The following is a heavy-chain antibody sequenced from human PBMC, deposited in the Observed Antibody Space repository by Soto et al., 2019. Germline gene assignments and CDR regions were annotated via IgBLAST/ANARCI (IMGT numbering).Heavy chain of an antibody. V-gene: IGHV3-30-3*01. D-gene: IGHD1-1*01. Sequence: QVQLVESGGGVVQPGRSLRLSCAASGFTFSSYAMHWVRQAPGKGLEWVAVISYDGSNKYYADSVKGRFTISRDNSKNALYLQMTSLRAEDTAVYYCARELYNWNDVRWFDPWGQGTLVTVSS. CDR1: GFTFSSYA. CDR3: ARELYNWNDVRWFDP. J-gene: IGHJ5*02. CDR2: ISYDGSNK.